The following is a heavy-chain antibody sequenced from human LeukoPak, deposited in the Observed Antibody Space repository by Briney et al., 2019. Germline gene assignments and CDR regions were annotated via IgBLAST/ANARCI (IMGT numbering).Heavy chain of an antibody. CDR2: IHYSGST. D-gene: IGHD6-6*01. CDR1: GGSISSYY. Sequence: PSETLSLTCTASGGSISSYYWSWIRQPPGKGLEWIGYIHYSGSTNYNPSLKSRVTISLDTSKNQFSLKLSSVTAADTAVYYCARRSFEYSSTGDFDYWGQGTLVTVSS. CDR3: ARRSFEYSSTGDFDY. V-gene: IGHV4-59*08. J-gene: IGHJ4*02.